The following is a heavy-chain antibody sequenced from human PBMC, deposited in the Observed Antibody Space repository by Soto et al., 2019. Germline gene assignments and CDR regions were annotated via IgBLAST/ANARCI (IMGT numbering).Heavy chain of an antibody. CDR3: AKDSPPLYSSGVGYMDV. J-gene: IGHJ6*03. CDR1: GGSFSGYY. D-gene: IGHD6-19*01. CDR2: INHSGST. Sequence: PSETLSLTCAVYGGSFSGYYWSWIRQPPGKGLEWIGEINHSGSTNYNPSLKSRVTISVDTSKNQFSLKLSSVTAADTAVYYCAKDSPPLYSSGVGYMDVWGKGTTVTVSS. V-gene: IGHV4-34*01.